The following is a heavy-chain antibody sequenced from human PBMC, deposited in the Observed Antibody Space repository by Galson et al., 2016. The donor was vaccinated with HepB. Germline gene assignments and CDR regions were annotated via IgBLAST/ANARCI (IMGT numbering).Heavy chain of an antibody. Sequence: SETLSLTCNVSGASVSSVFTYWSWIRQPPGKGLEWLGNIHYSGSTNYNPSLKSRVTISVDTSKNQFSLNLSSVTAADTAVYYCARDAQPYAYCGAGCSSPWGQGTLVAV. CDR3: ARDAQPYAYCGAGCSSP. D-gene: IGHD2-21*02. J-gene: IGHJ5*02. CDR1: GASVSSVFTY. CDR2: IHYSGST. V-gene: IGHV4-61*01.